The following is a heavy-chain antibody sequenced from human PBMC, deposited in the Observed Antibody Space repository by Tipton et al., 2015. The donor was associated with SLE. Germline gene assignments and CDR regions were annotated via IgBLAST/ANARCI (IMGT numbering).Heavy chain of an antibody. V-gene: IGHV4-39*01. CDR3: ARGGTCIPGAFDY. D-gene: IGHD6-19*01. Sequence: LRLSCTVSGGSMNIGVLYWGWIRQHPGKGLEWIGNISYSGSPYYNPSLESRVTISIDTSNNQFSLHLKSVTAADTAVYYCARGGTCIPGAFDYWGQGTLVTVSS. CDR2: ISYSGSP. J-gene: IGHJ4*02. CDR1: GGSMNIGVLY.